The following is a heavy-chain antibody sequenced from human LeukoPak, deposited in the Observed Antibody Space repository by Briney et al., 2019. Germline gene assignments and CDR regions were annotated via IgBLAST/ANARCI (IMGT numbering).Heavy chain of an antibody. CDR3: AKFDFRGNDRFFDY. CDR2: IDPNSGGT. Sequence: ASVKVSCKASGYSFTDFYVHWVRQAPGQGLEWMGLIDPNSGGTNYAQKFQGRVTMTRGTSVNTAFLELSRLTSDDPAVYYCAKFDFRGNDRFFDYWGQGSLVTVSS. D-gene: IGHD3-10*01. CDR1: GYSFTDFY. V-gene: IGHV1-2*02. J-gene: IGHJ4*02.